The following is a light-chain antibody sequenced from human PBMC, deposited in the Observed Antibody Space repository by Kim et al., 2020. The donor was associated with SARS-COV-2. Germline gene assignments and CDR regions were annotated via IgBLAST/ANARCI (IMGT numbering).Light chain of an antibody. CDR3: QAWDRSTAV. Sequence: SYELTQPPSVSVSPGQTASITCSGDRLGDKYACWYQQRPGQSPLLVIYQDTKRPSGIPERFSGSNSGNTATLTISGTQAMDEADYYCQAWDRSTAVFGGGTQLTVL. CDR1: RLGDKY. J-gene: IGLJ3*02. CDR2: QDT. V-gene: IGLV3-1*01.